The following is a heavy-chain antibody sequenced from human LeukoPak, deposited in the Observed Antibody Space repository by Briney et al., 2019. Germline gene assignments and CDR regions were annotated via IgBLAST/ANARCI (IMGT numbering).Heavy chain of an antibody. Sequence: AASVKVSCKASGYTFIDCYMHWVRQAPGQGLEWMGWINPNTGATKYAQKFQGRVTMTRDTSISTAYMELRSLRSDDTAVYYCARYHYYDYVWGSYRHYYFDYWGQGTLVTVSS. CDR3: ARYHYYDYVWGSYRHYYFDY. D-gene: IGHD3-16*02. CDR1: GYTFIDCY. V-gene: IGHV1-2*02. CDR2: INPNTGAT. J-gene: IGHJ4*02.